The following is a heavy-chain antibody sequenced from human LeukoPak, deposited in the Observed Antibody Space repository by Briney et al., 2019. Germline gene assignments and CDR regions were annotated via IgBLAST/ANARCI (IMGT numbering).Heavy chain of an antibody. CDR3: ASAIPADRFDY. D-gene: IGHD2-2*01. CDR2: IKQHGSEK. CDR1: GFIFSDYW. J-gene: IGHJ4*02. V-gene: IGHV3-7*01. Sequence: PGGSLRLSCAASGFIFSDYWMSWVRQAPGKGLEWVANIKQHGSEKHYVDSVKGRFTISRDNAKNSLYLQMNSLRAEDTAVYYCASAIPADRFDYWGQGTLVTVSS.